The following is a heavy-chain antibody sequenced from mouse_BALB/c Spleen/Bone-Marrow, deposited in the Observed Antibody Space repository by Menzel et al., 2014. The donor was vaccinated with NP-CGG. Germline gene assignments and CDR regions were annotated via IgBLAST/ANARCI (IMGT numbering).Heavy chain of an antibody. CDR3: ARRRGYDYAFDY. V-gene: IGHV5-9*02. CDR2: IRSGGSYT. Sequence: EVQLVESGGGSVKLGGSLKLTCAASGFAFSDYDMSWVRQNPEKRLEWVATIRSGGSYTSYPDNMKGRFTISRDNARNTLYLQMSSLRSEDTALYYCARRRGYDYAFDYWGQGTTLTVSS. J-gene: IGHJ2*01. D-gene: IGHD2-4*01. CDR1: GFAFSDYD.